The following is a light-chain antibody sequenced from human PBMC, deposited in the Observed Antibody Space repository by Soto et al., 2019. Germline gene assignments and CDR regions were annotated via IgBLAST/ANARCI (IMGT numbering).Light chain of an antibody. CDR3: QVWDASIHYVQ. Sequence: YELTQPPSVSVAPGQTARITCGGNTFGSKSVHWYQLKTVQAPVLVVYDDSDRPSGIPERFSGSNSGNTATLTISSVEDGDEADYYCQVWDASIHYVQFGAGTKDTV. J-gene: IGLJ1*01. CDR1: TFGSKS. CDR2: DDS. V-gene: IGLV3-21*02.